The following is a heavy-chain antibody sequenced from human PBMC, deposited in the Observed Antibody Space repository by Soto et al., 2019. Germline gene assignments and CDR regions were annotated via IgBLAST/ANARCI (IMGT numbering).Heavy chain of an antibody. V-gene: IGHV5-10-1*01. CDR2: IDPSDSYT. J-gene: IGHJ6*02. CDR3: ARPPAQYYYGMDV. CDR1: GYRFNRYW. Sequence: RESLKDPFKGSGYRFNRYWVSWVRQKPGKGLEWMGRIDPSDSYTNYSPSFQGHVTISADKSISTAYLQWSSLKASDTAMYYCARPPAQYYYGMDVWGQGTTVTVSS. D-gene: IGHD2-2*01.